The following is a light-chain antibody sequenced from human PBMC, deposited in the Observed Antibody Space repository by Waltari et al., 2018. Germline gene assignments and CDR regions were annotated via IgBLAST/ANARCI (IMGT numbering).Light chain of an antibody. CDR3: ISYTSSNTYV. CDR1: SSDIGSYNY. Sequence: QSALTQPASVSGSPGQSITISCTGTSSDIGSYNYVSWYQQHPGKAPKLMVYDVSNRPSGVSKRFSGSKSGNTASLTISGLQAEDEADYYCISYTSSNTYVFGTGTKVTVL. CDR2: DVS. J-gene: IGLJ1*01. V-gene: IGLV2-14*03.